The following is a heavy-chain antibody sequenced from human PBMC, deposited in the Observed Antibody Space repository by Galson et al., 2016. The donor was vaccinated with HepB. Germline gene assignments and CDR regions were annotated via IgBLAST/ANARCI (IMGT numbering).Heavy chain of an antibody. D-gene: IGHD6-13*01. CDR3: ASSVAAAGNWFDP. CDR1: GFTLNTYG. J-gene: IGHJ5*02. Sequence: SLRLSCADSGFTLNTYGMNWVRQAPGKGLEWVSYISSASSIKYYADSVKGRFTISRDNARHSLYLEMNSLRGEDTAMYYCASSVAAAGNWFDPWGQGTLVTVSS. CDR2: ISSASSIK. V-gene: IGHV3-48*04.